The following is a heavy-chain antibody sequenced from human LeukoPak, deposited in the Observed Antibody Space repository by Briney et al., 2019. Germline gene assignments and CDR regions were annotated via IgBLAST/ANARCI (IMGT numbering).Heavy chain of an antibody. CDR2: IKQDGSVA. J-gene: IGHJ4*02. Sequence: GGSLRLSCADSVFTFSTYWMSWVRQPPGRGLEWVANIKQDGSVAYYVDPVKGRFTISRDNAKNSVYLQMNSLRAEDTAMYYCAREAHFQRYSAVDYWGQGTLVTVSS. CDR3: AREAHFQRYSAVDY. CDR1: VFTFSTYW. V-gene: IGHV3-7*01. D-gene: IGHD6-13*01.